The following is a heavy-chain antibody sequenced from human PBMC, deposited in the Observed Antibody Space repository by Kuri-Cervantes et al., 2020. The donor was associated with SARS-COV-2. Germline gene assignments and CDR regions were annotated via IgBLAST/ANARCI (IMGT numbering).Heavy chain of an antibody. J-gene: IGHJ4*02. CDR2: ISGSGDNT. CDR3: AKDSSFWFGQMVNYFDS. Sequence: GESLKISCAGSGFTFSSQVMSWVRQAPGKGLEWVSGISGSGDNTHYAESVRGRFTISRDNSKNTLHLQMNSLRAEDTAVYYCAKDSSFWFGQMVNYFDSWGQGTLVTVSS. V-gene: IGHV3-23*01. D-gene: IGHD3-10*01. CDR1: GFTFSSQV.